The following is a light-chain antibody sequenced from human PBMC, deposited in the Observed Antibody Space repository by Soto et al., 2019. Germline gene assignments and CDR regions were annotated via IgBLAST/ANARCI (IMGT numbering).Light chain of an antibody. J-gene: IGKJ1*01. V-gene: IGKV3-11*01. CDR2: GAS. CDR3: QQHSHWPPWT. Sequence: EVVLTQSPATLSLSPGXRATLSCRASENVRTFVDWYQQKPGQAPRLLIYGASNRATGIPARFSGSGSGTDFTLTISNLEPEDFAVYYCQQHSHWPPWTFSQGTKVDIK. CDR1: ENVRTF.